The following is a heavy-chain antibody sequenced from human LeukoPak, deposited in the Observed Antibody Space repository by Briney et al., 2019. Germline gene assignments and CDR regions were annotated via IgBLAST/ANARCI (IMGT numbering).Heavy chain of an antibody. D-gene: IGHD2-21*02. CDR3: ARRAYCGGDCYQEGFIGFDY. V-gene: IGHV4-34*01. Sequence: SETLSLTCAVYGGSFSGYYWSWIRQPPGKGLEWIGEINHSGSTNYNPSLKSRVTISVDTSKNQFSLKLSSVTAADTAVYYCARRAYCGGDCYQEGFIGFDYWGQGTLVTVSS. CDR2: INHSGST. CDR1: GGSFSGYY. J-gene: IGHJ4*02.